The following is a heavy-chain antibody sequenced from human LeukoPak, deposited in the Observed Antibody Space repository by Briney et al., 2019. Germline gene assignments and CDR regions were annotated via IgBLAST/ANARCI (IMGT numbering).Heavy chain of an antibody. J-gene: IGHJ4*02. CDR1: GVSVSTLY. CDR3: ARAEAVAGVDY. D-gene: IGHD6-19*01. V-gene: IGHV4-59*02. Sequence: SVTLSLTCTVSGVSVSTLYWSWIRQPPGKGLEWIGYIYYSGSTNYNPSLKSRVTISVDTSKNQLSLKLRSVTAADTAVYYCARAEAVAGVDYWGQGTLVTVS. CDR2: IYYSGST.